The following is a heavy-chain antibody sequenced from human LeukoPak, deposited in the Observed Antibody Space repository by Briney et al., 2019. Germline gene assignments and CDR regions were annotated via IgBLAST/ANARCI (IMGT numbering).Heavy chain of an antibody. J-gene: IGHJ4*02. CDR3: AREGDSFDY. CDR2: INSYNGNT. Sequence: RASLKDSCKAPRYKLTSYGINSVPQAPGQGLEWMGWINSYNGNTNYAQKFQGRVTMTTDTYTSTAYMELRSLISDDTAVYYCAREGDSFDYWGQGTLVTVSS. CDR1: RYKLTSYG. V-gene: IGHV1-18*01.